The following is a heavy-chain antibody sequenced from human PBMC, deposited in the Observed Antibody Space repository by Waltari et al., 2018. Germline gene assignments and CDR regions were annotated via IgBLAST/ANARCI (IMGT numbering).Heavy chain of an antibody. V-gene: IGHV3-30*18. CDR1: GFTFSSYG. J-gene: IGHJ2*01. CDR3: AKDGRLRLRWYQPGYFDL. CDR2: IWYDGSNK. Sequence: QVQLVESGGGVVQPGRSLRLSCAAAGFTFSSYGMEWVRQATGKGLEWVAVIWYDGSNKYYADSVKGRFTISRDNSKTTLYLQMNSLRAEDTAMYYCAKDGRLRLRWYQPGYFDLLGRGTLVTVSS. D-gene: IGHD4-17*01.